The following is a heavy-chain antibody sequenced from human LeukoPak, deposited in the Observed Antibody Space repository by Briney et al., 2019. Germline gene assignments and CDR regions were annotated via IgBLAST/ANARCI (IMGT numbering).Heavy chain of an antibody. Sequence: GGSLRLSCAASGFTFSSYGMHWVRQAPGQGPVWVSHISGDGGPTTYADSVRGRFTISRDNAKNTLHLQMNSLSAEDTAVYYCARSSFPYYFDSWGQGTQVTASS. CDR1: GFTFSSYG. CDR2: ISGDGGPT. V-gene: IGHV3-74*01. CDR3: ARSSFPYYFDS. J-gene: IGHJ4*02. D-gene: IGHD6-19*01.